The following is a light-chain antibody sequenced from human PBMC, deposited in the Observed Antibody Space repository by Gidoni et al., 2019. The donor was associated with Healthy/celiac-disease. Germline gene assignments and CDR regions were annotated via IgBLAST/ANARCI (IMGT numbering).Light chain of an antibody. J-gene: IGKJ1*01. CDR2: KAS. Sequence: IQMTQSPSTLSASVGHRVTITCRASQSISSWLAWYQQKPGKAPKLLIYKASSLESGVPSRFSGSGSGTEFTLTISSLQTDDFATYYCQQYNSYSKTFGQGTKVEIK. V-gene: IGKV1-5*03. CDR3: QQYNSYSKT. CDR1: QSISSW.